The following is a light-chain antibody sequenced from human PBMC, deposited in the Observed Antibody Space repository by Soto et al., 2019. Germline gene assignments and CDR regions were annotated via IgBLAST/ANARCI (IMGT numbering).Light chain of an antibody. J-gene: IGKJ1*01. CDR1: QDIGTY. Sequence: IRMTQSASSFSASTGDRVSITCRATQDIGTYLAWYQQIPGKAPKLLIYDASTLQTGVPSRFSGSGSGTDFTLTISYLQSEDFGTYYCQQFYNYPRTFGQGTKVDIK. CDR2: DAS. V-gene: IGKV1-8*01. CDR3: QQFYNYPRT.